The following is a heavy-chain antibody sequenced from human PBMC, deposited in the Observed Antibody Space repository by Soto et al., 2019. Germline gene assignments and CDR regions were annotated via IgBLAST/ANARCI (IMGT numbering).Heavy chain of an antibody. D-gene: IGHD2-2*01. CDR2: MSSSSSTI. CDR3: ARGSLVPAARHSFPY. Sequence: EVQLVESGGGLVQPGGSLRLSCAASGFTFSSYSMNWVRQAPGKGLEWVSYMSSSSSTIYYADSVKGRFTISRDNAKNSLYLQMNGLSDEDTAVYYWARGSLVPAARHSFPYWGQGTLVSVSS. J-gene: IGHJ4*02. CDR1: GFTFSSYS. V-gene: IGHV3-48*02.